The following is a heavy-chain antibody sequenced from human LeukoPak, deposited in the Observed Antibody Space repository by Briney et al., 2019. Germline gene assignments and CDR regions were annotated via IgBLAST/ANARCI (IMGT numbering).Heavy chain of an antibody. J-gene: IGHJ6*03. Sequence: RGSLRLSCAASAFTVSSNYMSWVRHAPEKGLGWVSTIFNGGTTYYADTVKGRFTISRDNSEKILNIHRNYLRAEETAVYYCARDRPPLEGYYYYYMDVWGKGTTVTVSS. V-gene: IGHV3-53*01. CDR3: ARDRPPLEGYYYYYMDV. CDR1: AFTVSSNY. D-gene: IGHD6-6*01. CDR2: IFNGGTT.